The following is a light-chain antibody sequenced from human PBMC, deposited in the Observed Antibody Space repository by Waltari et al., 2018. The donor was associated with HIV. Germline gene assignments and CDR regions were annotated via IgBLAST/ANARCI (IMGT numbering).Light chain of an antibody. CDR2: STN. CDR1: SGSVSTTYY. V-gene: IGLV8-61*01. CDR3: VLYMGGGIRV. J-gene: IGLJ3*02. Sequence: QTVVTQEPSFSVSPGGTVTLPCGLNSGSVSTTYYPSWYQQTPGQPPRTLIYSTNTRSSGVPDRFSGSILGSKAALTITGAQADDESDYYCVLYMGGGIRVFGGGTKLTVL.